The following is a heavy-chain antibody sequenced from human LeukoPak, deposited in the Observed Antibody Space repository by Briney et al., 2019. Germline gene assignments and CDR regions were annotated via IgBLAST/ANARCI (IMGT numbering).Heavy chain of an antibody. V-gene: IGHV3-23*01. CDR2: ISGSGGNT. Sequence: PGGSLRLSCAAPGFIFDVYAMNWVRQAPGKGLEWVSGISGSGGNTYYVDSVKGRFTISRDNSKNTLYLQMNGLRVEDTAVYYCARDTPYDSSGYPFEYWGQGTLVTVSS. CDR1: GFIFDVYA. D-gene: IGHD3-22*01. J-gene: IGHJ4*02. CDR3: ARDTPYDSSGYPFEY.